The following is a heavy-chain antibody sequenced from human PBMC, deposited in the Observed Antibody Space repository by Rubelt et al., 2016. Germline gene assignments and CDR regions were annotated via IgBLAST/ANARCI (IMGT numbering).Heavy chain of an antibody. CDR2: IDWDDDK. CDR1: GFSLSTSGMC. J-gene: IGHJ5*02. D-gene: IGHD6-13*01. Sequence: QVTLRESGPALVKPTQTLTLTCTFSGFSLSTSGMCMNWIRQPPGKALEWLARIDWDDDKFYNASLKTRLTISKETSKNQVVLTMTNMDPVDTATYYCALTSTLATALRFDPWGQGTLVTVSS. CDR3: ALTSTLATALRFDP. V-gene: IGHV2-70*17.